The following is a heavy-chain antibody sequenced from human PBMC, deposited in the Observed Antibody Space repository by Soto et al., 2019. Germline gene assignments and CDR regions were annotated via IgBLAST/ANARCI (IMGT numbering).Heavy chain of an antibody. V-gene: IGHV4-31*03. CDR3: ARARTIFGVVTFAFDI. Sequence: SETLSLTCTVSGGSISSGGYYWSWIRQHPGKGLEWIGYIYYSGSTYYNPSLKSRVTISVDTSKNQFSLKLSSVTAADTAVYYCARARTIFGVVTFAFDIWGQGTMVTV. CDR1: GGSISSGGYY. J-gene: IGHJ3*02. D-gene: IGHD3-3*01. CDR2: IYYSGST.